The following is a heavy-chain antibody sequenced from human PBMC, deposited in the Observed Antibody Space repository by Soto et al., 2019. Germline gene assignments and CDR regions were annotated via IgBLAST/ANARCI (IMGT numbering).Heavy chain of an antibody. D-gene: IGHD3-3*01. CDR2: IFPDDSDT. CDR1: GYSITSYW. V-gene: IGHV5-51*01. J-gene: IGHJ6*02. CDR3: ARQGYYDFWSGYYTRPPFYYYYYGMDV. Sequence: GESLKISCKASGYSITSYWIAWVRQMPGQGLEWMGIIFPDDSDTRYSPSFQGQVTISADKSISTAYVQWSSLKASDTAMYYCARQGYYDFWSGYYTRPPFYYYYYGMDVWGQGTTVTVSS.